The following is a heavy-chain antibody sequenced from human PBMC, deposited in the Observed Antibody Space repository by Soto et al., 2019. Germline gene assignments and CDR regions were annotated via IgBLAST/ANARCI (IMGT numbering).Heavy chain of an antibody. V-gene: IGHV3-23*01. D-gene: IGHD1-26*01. CDR1: VFTFSSYA. CDR2: ISGSGGST. Sequence: VGSLRLSCASSVFTFSSYAMSCVRHSPGKGLEWVSAISGSGGSTYYADSVKGRFTISRDNSKNTLYLQMNSLRAEDTAVYYCAKDPETIRGRYRFDPWGQRTPVPVSS. CDR3: AKDPETIRGRYRFDP. J-gene: IGHJ5*02.